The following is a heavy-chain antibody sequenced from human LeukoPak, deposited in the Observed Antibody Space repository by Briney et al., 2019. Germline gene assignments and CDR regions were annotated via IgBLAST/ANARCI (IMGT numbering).Heavy chain of an antibody. Sequence: SETLFLTCTVSDDSINSDYWNWIRQPPGKGLEWIGFTYYSGSTNYNPSLKSRVTISVDASRNHFSLKLNSVTAADTAVYYCARRMKLADKGDAFDIWGQGTMVTVSS. V-gene: IGHV4-59*08. J-gene: IGHJ3*02. CDR2: TYYSGST. CDR3: ARRMKLADKGDAFDI. CDR1: DDSINSDY. D-gene: IGHD2-15*01.